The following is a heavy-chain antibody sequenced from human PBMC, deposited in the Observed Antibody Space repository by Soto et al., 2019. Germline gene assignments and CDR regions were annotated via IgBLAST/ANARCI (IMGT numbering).Heavy chain of an antibody. D-gene: IGHD6-19*01. CDR2: IIPIFGTA. CDR3: AKVRYSSPMGYYYGMDV. Sequence: GASVKVSCKPSRVAFSKFIVTWVRQVPGLGLEWVGGIIPIFGTANYAQKFQGRVTITADESTSTSYMEVNNLRSEDKAVYYCAKVRYSSPMGYYYGMDVWG. CDR1: RVAFSKFI. J-gene: IGHJ6*01. V-gene: IGHV1-69*13.